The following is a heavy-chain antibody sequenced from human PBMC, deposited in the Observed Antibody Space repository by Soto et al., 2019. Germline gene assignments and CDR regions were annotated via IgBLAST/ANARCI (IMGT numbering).Heavy chain of an antibody. V-gene: IGHV4-31*03. Sequence: QVQLQESGPGLVKSSETLSLTCNVSGGSITGAYYWNWIRQHPGKGLEWIGSIHYRGTTDYNPSLKSRITISLDRSKNQFALKLSSVTAVDTAVYYCARVRDSFGLDVWGQGTTVTVSS. D-gene: IGHD2-15*01. J-gene: IGHJ6*02. CDR1: GGSITGAYY. CDR3: ARVRDSFGLDV. CDR2: IHYRGTT.